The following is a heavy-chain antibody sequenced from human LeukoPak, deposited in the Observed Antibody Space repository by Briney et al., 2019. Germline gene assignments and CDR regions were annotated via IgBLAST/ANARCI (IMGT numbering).Heavy chain of an antibody. Sequence: GGSLRLSCAASGFTFSSYCMHWVRQAPGKGLVWVSRINSDGSSTSYADSVKGRFTISRDNAKNTLYLQMNSLRAEDTAVYYCARGYYDSSGYHPFDYWGQGTQVTVSS. V-gene: IGHV3-74*01. CDR1: GFTFSSYC. CDR3: ARGYYDSSGYHPFDY. J-gene: IGHJ4*02. D-gene: IGHD3-22*01. CDR2: INSDGSST.